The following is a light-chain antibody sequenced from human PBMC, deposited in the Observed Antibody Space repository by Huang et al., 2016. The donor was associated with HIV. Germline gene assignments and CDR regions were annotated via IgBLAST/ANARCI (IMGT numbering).Light chain of an antibody. CDR2: AAS. CDR1: QDISSY. J-gene: IGKJ3*01. CDR3: LQLNTYPGT. Sequence: IQLTQSPSSLSVSVGDRVNITCRASQDISSYLAWYQQKPGKAPKLLIYAASTLESAVPSRFSGSGSGTGFTLTISNLQPEDFATYYCLQLNTYPGTFGPGTNVDV. V-gene: IGKV1-9*01.